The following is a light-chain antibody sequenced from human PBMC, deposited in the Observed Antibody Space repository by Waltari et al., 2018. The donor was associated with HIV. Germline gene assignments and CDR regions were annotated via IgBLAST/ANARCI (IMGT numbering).Light chain of an antibody. V-gene: IGKV3-15*01. CDR3: QQYNNWPPYT. CDR1: QSVSSN. CDR2: GAS. J-gene: IGKJ2*01. Sequence: EIVMTQSPATLSVSPGERATLSCRAGQSVSSNLAWYQQKLGQAPRLLIYGASTRAAGIPARFSGSGSGTEFTLTISSLRSEDFAVYYCQQYNNWPPYTFGQGTKLEIK.